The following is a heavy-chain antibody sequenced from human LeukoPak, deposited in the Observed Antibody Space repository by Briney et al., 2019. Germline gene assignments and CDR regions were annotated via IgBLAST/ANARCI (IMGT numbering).Heavy chain of an antibody. D-gene: IGHD1-26*01. CDR3: ARPYSGSYLVY. V-gene: IGHV3-30*03. CDR2: ISYDGSNK. Sequence: PGRSPRLSCAASGFTFSSYGMHWVRQAPGKGLEWVAVISYDGSNKYYADSVKGRFTISRDNSKNTLYLQMNSLRAEDTAVYYCARPYSGSYLVYWGQGTLVTVSS. J-gene: IGHJ4*02. CDR1: GFTFSSYG.